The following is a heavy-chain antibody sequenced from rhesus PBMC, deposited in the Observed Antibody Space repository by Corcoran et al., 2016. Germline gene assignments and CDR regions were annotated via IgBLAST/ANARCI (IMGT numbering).Heavy chain of an antibody. CDR1: GGAISRRYA. CDR3: AREGYYSFDY. CDR2: IYGSSGST. Sequence: QVQLQESGPGVVKPSETLSLTCAVSGGAISRRYAWSWIRQPPGKGLEWIGYIYGSSGSTNYNPSLKNRVTISKDASKNQFSLKLSSVTAADTAVYYCAREGYYSFDYWGQGVLVTVSS. D-gene: IGHD3-16*01. J-gene: IGHJ4*01. V-gene: IGHV4-76*01.